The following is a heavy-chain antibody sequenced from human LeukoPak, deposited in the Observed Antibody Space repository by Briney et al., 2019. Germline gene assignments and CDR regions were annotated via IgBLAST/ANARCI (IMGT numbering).Heavy chain of an antibody. CDR3: ARPRRGSSTSWYFDL. Sequence: TSETLSLTCAVYGGSVSGYYCSWVRQPPWEGLEWLGEINQSGSTNYNPSLKSRVTISVDTSKNQFSLKLGSVTAGDPAVYYCARPRRGSSTSWYFDLWGRGTLVTVSS. J-gene: IGHJ2*01. CDR1: GGSVSGYY. D-gene: IGHD2-2*01. CDR2: INQSGST. V-gene: IGHV4-34*01.